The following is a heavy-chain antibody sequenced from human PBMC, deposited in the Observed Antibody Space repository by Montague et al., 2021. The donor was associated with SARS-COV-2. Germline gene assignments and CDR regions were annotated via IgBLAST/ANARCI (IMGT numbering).Heavy chain of an antibody. CDR2: IYYSGST. V-gene: IGHV4-39*01. CDR3: ARFPTSYYYDSKAAPATPDAFDI. D-gene: IGHD3-22*01. J-gene: IGHJ3*02. Sequence: SETLSLTCTVSGGSISSSSYYWGWIRQPPGKGLEWIGSIYYSGSTYNPSLKSRVTISVDTSKNQFSLKLSSVTAADTAVYYCARFPTSYYYDSKAAPATPDAFDIWGQGTMVTVSS. CDR1: GGSISSSSYY.